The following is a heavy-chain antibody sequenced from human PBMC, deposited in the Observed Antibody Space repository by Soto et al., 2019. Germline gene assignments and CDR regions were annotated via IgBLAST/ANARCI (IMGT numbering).Heavy chain of an antibody. CDR3: ARDLTTEPYYYYYGMDV. CDR2: IWYDGSNK. CDR1: GFTFSSYG. Sequence: GGSLRLSCAASGFTFSSYGTHWVRQXPGKGLEWVAVIWYDGSNKYYADSVKGRFTISRDNSKNTLYLQMNSLRAEDTAVYYCARDLTTEPYYYYYGMDVWGQGTTVTVSS. J-gene: IGHJ6*02. V-gene: IGHV3-33*01. D-gene: IGHD3-22*01.